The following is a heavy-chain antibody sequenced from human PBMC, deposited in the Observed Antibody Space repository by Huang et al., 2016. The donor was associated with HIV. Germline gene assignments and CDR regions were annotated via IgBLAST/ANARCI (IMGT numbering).Heavy chain of an antibody. J-gene: IGHJ4*02. CDR1: GFTFSSYG. CDR3: AKFGSSGYLPRYSFDY. D-gene: IGHD3-22*01. Sequence: QVQLVESGGGVVQPGGSLRLSCAASGFTFSSYGRHWVRQAPGKGLEWVAVIHYDGSNRYYADSLNGRFTISRDNSKNTLYLQMNSLRAEDTAVYFCAKFGSSGYLPRYSFDYWGQGTLVTVSS. V-gene: IGHV3-30*02. CDR2: IHYDGSNR.